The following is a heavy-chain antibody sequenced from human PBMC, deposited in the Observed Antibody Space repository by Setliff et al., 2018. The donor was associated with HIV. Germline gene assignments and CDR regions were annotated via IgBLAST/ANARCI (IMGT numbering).Heavy chain of an antibody. V-gene: IGHV3-15*01. Sequence: GSLRLSCAASGFTFSDVWVNWVRQAPGRGLEWVGRIKNRPAGGTTDYAAPVKGRFTISRDDSKTTLYLQMNSLKTEDTAVYYCTTEDPWLRFGHWGQGTLVTVSS. J-gene: IGHJ5*02. CDR3: TTEDPWLRFGH. CDR2: IKNRPAGGTT. CDR1: GFTFSDVW. D-gene: IGHD5-12*01.